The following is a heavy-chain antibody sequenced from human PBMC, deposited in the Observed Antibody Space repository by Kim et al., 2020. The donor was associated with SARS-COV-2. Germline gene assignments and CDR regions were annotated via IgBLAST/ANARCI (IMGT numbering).Heavy chain of an antibody. V-gene: IGHV3-48*03. J-gene: IGHJ4*02. CDR3: ARDSQFDY. Sequence: GTTIYYADSVKGRFTISRDNAKNSLYLQMNSLRAEDTAVYYCARDSQFDYWGQGTLVTVSS. CDR2: GTTI.